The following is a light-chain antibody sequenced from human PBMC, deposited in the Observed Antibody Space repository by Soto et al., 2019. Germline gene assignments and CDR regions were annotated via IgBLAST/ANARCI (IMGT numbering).Light chain of an antibody. Sequence: DVQMTQSPSSLSASVGDRVTITCRASRDISSSLAWYQQKPEKVPKLLIYTASTLHAGVQSRFSGSGSGTFFTLTINSLQPEDVATYSCQKYNSAPNTFGRGTRLEIK. J-gene: IGKJ2*01. V-gene: IGKV1-27*01. CDR1: RDISSS. CDR2: TAS. CDR3: QKYNSAPNT.